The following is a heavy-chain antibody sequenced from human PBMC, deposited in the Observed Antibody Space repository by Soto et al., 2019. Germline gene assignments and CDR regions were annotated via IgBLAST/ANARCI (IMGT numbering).Heavy chain of an antibody. Sequence: QVQLVQSGAEVKKPGSSVKVSCKASGGTFSTYTIIWVRQAPGQGLEWMGRIIPMLNITNTAQSFQDRVTIIADKSTSTAYLELSTLRSYDTAMYFCTLGSWSAETFDIWGRGTMVTVSS. J-gene: IGHJ3*02. D-gene: IGHD6-13*01. CDR1: GGTFSTYT. CDR3: TLGSWSAETFDI. CDR2: IIPMLNIT. V-gene: IGHV1-69*02.